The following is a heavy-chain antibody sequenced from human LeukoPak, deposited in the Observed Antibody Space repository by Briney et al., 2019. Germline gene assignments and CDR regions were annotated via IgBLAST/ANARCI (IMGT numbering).Heavy chain of an antibody. V-gene: IGHV3-15*07. J-gene: IGHJ3*02. CDR1: GFTFNNDW. D-gene: IGHD6-19*01. CDR2: IKSTVDGGTT. Sequence: GGSLRLSCAASGFTFNNDWMNWVSQAPGKGLEWVGRIKSTVDGGTTDLAAPVKGRFTVPRDDSENTLYLQMNSLTTEDTAVYYCTTGGNVMVAGTRAFDIWGHGTTVIVS. CDR3: TTGGNVMVAGTRAFDI.